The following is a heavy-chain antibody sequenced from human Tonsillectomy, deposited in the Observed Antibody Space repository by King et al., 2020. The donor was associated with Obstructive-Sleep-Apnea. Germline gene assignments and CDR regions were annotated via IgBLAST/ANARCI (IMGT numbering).Heavy chain of an antibody. J-gene: IGHJ4*02. D-gene: IGHD6-13*01. V-gene: IGHV3-9*01. CDR3: AKDSSRCSSSWHAFDY. Sequence: VQLVESGGVLVQPGRSLRLSCAASGFTFDDYAMHWVRQAPGKGLEWVSGISWNSGRIGYADSVKGRFTISRDNAKNSLYLQMNSLRAEDTALYYCAKDSSRCSSSWHAFDYWGQGTLVTVSS. CDR2: ISWNSGRI. CDR1: GFTFDDYA.